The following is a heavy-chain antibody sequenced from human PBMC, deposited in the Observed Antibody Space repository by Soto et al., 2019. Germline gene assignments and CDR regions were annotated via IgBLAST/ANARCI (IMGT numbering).Heavy chain of an antibody. V-gene: IGHV1-18*01. D-gene: IGHD5-12*01. J-gene: IGHJ5*02. Sequence: ASVEVSCKASGYTFTSYGISWVRQAPGQGLEWMGWISAYNGNTNYAQKLQGRVTTTTDTSTSTAYMELRSLRSDDTAVYYCARDEMATIGDWFDPWGQGTLVTVSS. CDR2: ISAYNGNT. CDR3: ARDEMATIGDWFDP. CDR1: GYTFTSYG.